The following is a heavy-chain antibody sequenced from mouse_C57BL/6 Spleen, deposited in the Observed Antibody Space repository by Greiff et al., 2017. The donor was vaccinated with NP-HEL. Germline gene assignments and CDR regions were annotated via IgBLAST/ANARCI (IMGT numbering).Heavy chain of an antibody. CDR3: ARSYDYDYAMDY. D-gene: IGHD2-4*01. CDR1: GYTFTSYW. V-gene: IGHV1-69*01. CDR2: IDPSDSYT. Sequence: QVQLQQSGAELVMPGASVKLSCKASGYTFTSYWMHWVKQRPGQGLEWIGEIDPSDSYTNYNQKFKGKSTLTVDKSSSTAYMQLSSLTSEDSAVYYCARSYDYDYAMDYWGQGTSVTVSS. J-gene: IGHJ4*01.